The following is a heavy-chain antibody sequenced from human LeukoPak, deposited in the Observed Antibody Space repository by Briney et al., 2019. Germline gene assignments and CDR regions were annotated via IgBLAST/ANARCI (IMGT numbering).Heavy chain of an antibody. J-gene: IGHJ4*02. CDR1: GGSISSGSYY. CDR3: ARGTTDCDY. Sequence: SETLSLTCTVSGGSISSGSYYWSWIRQPAGKGLEWIERIYTSGSTDYNPSLKSRVTISVDTSKNQFSLKLNSVTAADTAVYYCARGTTDCDYWGQGTLVTVSS. CDR2: IYTSGST. V-gene: IGHV4-61*02. D-gene: IGHD1-7*01.